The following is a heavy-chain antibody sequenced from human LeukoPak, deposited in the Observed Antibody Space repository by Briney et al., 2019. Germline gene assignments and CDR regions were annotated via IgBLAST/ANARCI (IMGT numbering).Heavy chain of an antibody. J-gene: IGHJ6*02. CDR1: GFTFGSYA. CDR3: AEDSDGMDV. V-gene: IGHV3-23*01. CDR2: ISGSGTST. Sequence: GGSLRLSCAASGFTFGSYAMSWVRQVPGKGLEWVSTISGSGTSTYYADSVKGRFTISRDNSKNTVYLQMNSLRAEDTAVYYCAEDSDGMDVWGQGTTVTVSS.